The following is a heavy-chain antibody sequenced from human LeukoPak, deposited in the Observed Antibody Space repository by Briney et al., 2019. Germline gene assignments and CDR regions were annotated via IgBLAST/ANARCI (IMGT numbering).Heavy chain of an antibody. D-gene: IGHD3-3*01. CDR3: ARIRFGVVIMDY. Sequence: SETLSLTCAVYGGSFSGSYWSWIRQPPGKGLEWIGEINHSGSTNYNPSLKSRVTISVDTSKNQFSLKLNSVAAADTAVYYCARIRFGVVIMDYWGQGALVTVSS. CDR2: INHSGST. J-gene: IGHJ4*02. V-gene: IGHV4-34*01. CDR1: GGSFSGSY.